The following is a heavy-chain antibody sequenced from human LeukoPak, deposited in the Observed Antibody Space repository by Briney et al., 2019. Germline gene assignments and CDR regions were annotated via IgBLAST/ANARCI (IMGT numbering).Heavy chain of an antibody. CDR2: INPNSGGT. V-gene: IGHV1-2*02. D-gene: IGHD5-12*01. Sequence: ASVKVSCKASGGTFSNYAISWVRQAPGQGLEWMGWINPNSGGTNYAQKFQGRVTMTRDTSISTAYMELSRLRSDDTAVYYCARDGDIVATLGSLYMDVWGKGTTVTVSS. J-gene: IGHJ6*03. CDR1: GGTFSNYA. CDR3: ARDGDIVATLGSLYMDV.